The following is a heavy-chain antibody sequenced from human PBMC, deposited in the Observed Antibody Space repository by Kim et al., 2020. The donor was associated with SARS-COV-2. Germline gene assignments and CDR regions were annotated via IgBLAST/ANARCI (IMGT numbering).Heavy chain of an antibody. J-gene: IGHJ4*02. V-gene: IGHV2-70*01. D-gene: IGHD6-13*01. CDR2: K. Sequence: KYYSTSLKTRLTISKDTSKNQVVLTMTNMDPVDTATYYCARVTQQLGLDYWGQGTLVTVSS. CDR3: ARVTQQLGLDY.